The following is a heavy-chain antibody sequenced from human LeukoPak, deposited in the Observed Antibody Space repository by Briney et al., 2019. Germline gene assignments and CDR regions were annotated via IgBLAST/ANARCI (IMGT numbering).Heavy chain of an antibody. CDR3: ARGADNDYGGNPDWYFDL. D-gene: IGHD4-23*01. J-gene: IGHJ2*01. Sequence: PGGSLRLSCAASGFTFSSYDMHWVRQATGKGLEWVSAIGTAGDTYYPGSVKGRFTISRENAKNSLYLQMNSLRAGDTAVYYCARGADNDYGGNPDWYFDLWGRGTLVTVSS. CDR2: IGTAGDT. CDR1: GFTFSSYD. V-gene: IGHV3-13*01.